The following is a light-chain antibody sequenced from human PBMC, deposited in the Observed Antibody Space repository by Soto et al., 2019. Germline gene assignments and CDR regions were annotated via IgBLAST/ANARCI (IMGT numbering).Light chain of an antibody. CDR2: DAS. CDR3: QQYDDLPYT. CDR1: QDINKY. V-gene: IGKV1-33*01. J-gene: IGKJ2*01. Sequence: DIQMTQSPSSLSASVGDRVTITCQASQDINKYVDWYQQKPGKAPKLLIYDASNLIGGVPSRYIGSGFGTYFTFPISSLQPEDIATYYCQQYDDLPYTFGRGTRLDVK.